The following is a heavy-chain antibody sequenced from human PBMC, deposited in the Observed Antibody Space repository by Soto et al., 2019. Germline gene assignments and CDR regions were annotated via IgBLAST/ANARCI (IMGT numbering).Heavy chain of an antibody. D-gene: IGHD3-3*01. CDR2: IYSSGSN. Sequence: SETLSLTCTISGDSSSSTYWSWVRQPAGRGLEWIGRIYSSGSNNYNPSLESRVTMSVDTSKNQFSLTLRSVTAADTAVYFCARGYESGYTFGHDLWGQGTLVTV. CDR3: ARGYESGYTFGHDL. CDR1: GDSSSSTY. J-gene: IGHJ5*02. V-gene: IGHV4-4*07.